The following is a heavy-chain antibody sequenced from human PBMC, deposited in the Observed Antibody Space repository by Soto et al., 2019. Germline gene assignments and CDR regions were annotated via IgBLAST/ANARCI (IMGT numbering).Heavy chain of an antibody. CDR3: ARSVQLWLNYYYYGMDV. Sequence: WGCMRLSCAACGFTVSSNYMSWARQTPGKGLEWVSVIYSGGSTYYADSVKGRFTISRDNSKNTLYLQMNGLRAEDTAVYYCARSVQLWLNYYYYGMDVWGQGTTVTVSS. D-gene: IGHD5-18*01. CDR1: GFTVSSNY. CDR2: IYSGGST. V-gene: IGHV3-53*01. J-gene: IGHJ6*02.